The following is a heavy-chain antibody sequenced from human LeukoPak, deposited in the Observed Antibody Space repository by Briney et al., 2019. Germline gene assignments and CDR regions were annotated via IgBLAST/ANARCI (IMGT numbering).Heavy chain of an antibody. CDR2: MYYRGTT. Sequence: PSETLSLTCTVSGRSISSNNYYSGCIRQPPGKGLEWPGTMYYRGTTHHPPTLLGRSNSPVYMSYHQFSLMLSPLTAADTAVYYCAGRRCPGRYFDCGPFDTWGQGNPVTVSS. J-gene: IGHJ4*02. V-gene: IGHV4-39*01. CDR3: AGRRCPGRYFDCGPFDT. CDR1: GRSISSNNYY. D-gene: IGHD3-9*01.